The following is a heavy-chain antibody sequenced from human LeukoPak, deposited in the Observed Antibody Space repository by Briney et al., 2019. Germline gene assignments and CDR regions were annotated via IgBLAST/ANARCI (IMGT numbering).Heavy chain of an antibody. CDR2: INPNSGGT. CDR3: ARDQGVLRFLEWSYGMDV. Sequence: ASAKVSCKASGGTFSSYAISWVRQAPGQGLEWMGWINPNSGGTNYAQKFQGRVTMTRDTSISTAYMELSRLRSDDTAVYYCARDQGVLRFLEWSYGMDVWGQGTTVTVSS. J-gene: IGHJ6*02. CDR1: GGTFSSYA. D-gene: IGHD3-3*01. V-gene: IGHV1-2*02.